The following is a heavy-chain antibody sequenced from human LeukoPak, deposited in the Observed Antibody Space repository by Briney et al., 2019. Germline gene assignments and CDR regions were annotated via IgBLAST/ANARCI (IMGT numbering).Heavy chain of an antibody. CDR3: ARDGTNKQALDY. V-gene: IGHV3-33*01. Sequence: GRXLRLSCAASGFTFSSYGMHWVRQAPGKGLEWVAVIWYDGSNKYYADSVKGRFTISRDNSKNTLYLQMNSLRAEDTAVYYCARDGTNKQALDYWGQGTLVTVSS. CDR1: GFTFSSYG. D-gene: IGHD6-13*01. J-gene: IGHJ4*02. CDR2: IWYDGSNK.